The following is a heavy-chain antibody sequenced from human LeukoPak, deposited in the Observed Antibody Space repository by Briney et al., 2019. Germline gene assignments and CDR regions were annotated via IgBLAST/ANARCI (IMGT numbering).Heavy chain of an antibody. J-gene: IGHJ6*03. V-gene: IGHV4-31*03. CDR3: ARSRIYDFSGGDYYYYYMDV. CDR1: GGSISSGGYY. D-gene: IGHD3-3*01. CDR2: IYYSGST. Sequence: RTSETLSLTCTVSGGSISSGGYYWSWIRQHPGKGLEWIGYIYYSGSTYYNPSLKSRVTISVDTSKNQFSLKLSSVTAAATAVYYCARSRIYDFSGGDYYYYYMDVWGKGTTVTVSS.